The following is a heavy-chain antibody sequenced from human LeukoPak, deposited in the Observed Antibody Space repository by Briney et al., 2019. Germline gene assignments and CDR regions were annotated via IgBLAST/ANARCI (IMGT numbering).Heavy chain of an antibody. D-gene: IGHD3-16*01. CDR2: IHYDGYTT. CDR1: GVPLSTYG. V-gene: IGHV3-30*02. CDR3: AKDVAYTFDY. Sequence: GGSLRLSCVTSGVPLSTYGNHWVRQAPGSGLEWLAYIHYDGYTTNYADSVKGRFTISRENSKNTLYLQMNSLRTEDTAVYYCAKDVAYTFDYWGQGTLVTVSS. J-gene: IGHJ4*02.